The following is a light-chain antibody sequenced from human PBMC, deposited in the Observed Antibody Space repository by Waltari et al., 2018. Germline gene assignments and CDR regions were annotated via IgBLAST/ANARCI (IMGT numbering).Light chain of an antibody. CDR1: NSRSKH. J-gene: IGLJ2*01. Sequence: SYELTPPLSVSVALGQTARITCGGNNSRSKHVHWYQQKPGQAPVLVIYRDSNRPSGIPERFSGSNSGNTAILTISRAQAGDEADYYCQVWDSSVVFGGGTKLTVL. CDR3: QVWDSSVV. CDR2: RDS. V-gene: IGLV3-9*01.